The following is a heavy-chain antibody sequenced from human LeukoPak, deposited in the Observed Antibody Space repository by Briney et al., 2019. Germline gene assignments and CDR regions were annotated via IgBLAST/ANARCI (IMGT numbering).Heavy chain of an antibody. D-gene: IGHD2-2*01. Sequence: GESLKISCKGSGYSFTSYSIGWVRQMPGKGLEWWGIIYPGDSDTRYSPSFQGQVTTSADKSISTAYLQWSSLKASDTAMYYCARVAVQDIVVVPAAMDYWGQGTLVTVSS. CDR1: GYSFTSYS. V-gene: IGHV5-51*01. CDR2: IYPGDSDT. J-gene: IGHJ4*02. CDR3: ARVAVQDIVVVPAAMDY.